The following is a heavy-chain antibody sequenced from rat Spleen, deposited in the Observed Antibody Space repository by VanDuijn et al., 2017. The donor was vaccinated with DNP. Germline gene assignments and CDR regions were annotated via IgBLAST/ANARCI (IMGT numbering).Heavy chain of an antibody. Sequence: EVYLVESGGGLVQPGRSLKLSCAASGFTFSYYGMAWVRQAPTKGLEWVATITYDGSSTYYRDSVKGRFTISRDNAKSTLYLQMDSLRSEDTATYYCTRAGNNYADFDYWGQGVVVTVSS. CDR3: TRAGNNYADFDY. V-gene: IGHV5-29*01. J-gene: IGHJ2*01. CDR2: ITYDGSST. D-gene: IGHD1-10*01. CDR1: GFTFSYYG.